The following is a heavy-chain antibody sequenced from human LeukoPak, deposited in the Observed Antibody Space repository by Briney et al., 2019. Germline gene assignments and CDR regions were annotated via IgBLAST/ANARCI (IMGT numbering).Heavy chain of an antibody. CDR3: ARGTMGATHFDY. CDR2: IYYSGST. D-gene: IGHD1-26*01. J-gene: IGHJ4*02. Sequence: KPSETLSLTCTVSGGSISSGSQYWNWIRQPPGKGLEWIGYIYYSGSTNYNPSLKSRVTVSLDTSKNQFSLKLSSVTAADTAVYYCARGTMGATHFDYWGQGTLVTVSS. CDR1: GGSISSGSQY. V-gene: IGHV4-61*01.